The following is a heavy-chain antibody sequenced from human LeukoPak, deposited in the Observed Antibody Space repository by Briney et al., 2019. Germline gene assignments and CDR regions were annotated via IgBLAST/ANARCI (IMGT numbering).Heavy chain of an antibody. CDR2: YYHSGSI. J-gene: IGHJ5*02. V-gene: IGHV4-59*01. CDR3: ARVRGYSSSWFDH. Sequence: SETLSLTRSVSGGSISSYYWSWIRQPPGKQLEWIGYYYHSGSINYNPSLSSRVTISIDTSKNQFSLRLTSVTAADTAVYFCARVRGYSSSWFDHWGQGTLVTVSS. D-gene: IGHD6-13*01. CDR1: GGSISSYY.